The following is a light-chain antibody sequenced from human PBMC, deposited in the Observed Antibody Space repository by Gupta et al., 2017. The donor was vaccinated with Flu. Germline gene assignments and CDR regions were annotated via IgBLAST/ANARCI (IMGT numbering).Light chain of an antibody. CDR2: AAS. J-gene: IGKJ3*01. V-gene: IGKV1-39*01. Sequence: GDRVTSTSRASQSSSSNLHWYQHKTGKAPNLLILAASDLQSGVPSSFRGSGSGTDITLTISSMQAEDFATDYCQQIYSTPFTFGPGTKVDI. CDR3: QQIYSTPFT. CDR1: QSSSSN.